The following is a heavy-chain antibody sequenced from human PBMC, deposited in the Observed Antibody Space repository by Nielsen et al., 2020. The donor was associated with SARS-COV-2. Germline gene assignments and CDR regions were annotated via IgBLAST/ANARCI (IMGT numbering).Heavy chain of an antibody. Sequence: ASVKVSCKVSGYTLTELSMHWVRQAPGHGLEWMGGINPSFGTTNYAQPFQDRVTISADASTTTVHMDLRSLRSEDTAVYYCARETAASRRTNAFDLWGQGTMVTVSS. D-gene: IGHD6-13*01. CDR2: INPSFGTT. CDR3: ARETAASRRTNAFDL. J-gene: IGHJ3*01. V-gene: IGHV1-24*01. CDR1: GYTLTELS.